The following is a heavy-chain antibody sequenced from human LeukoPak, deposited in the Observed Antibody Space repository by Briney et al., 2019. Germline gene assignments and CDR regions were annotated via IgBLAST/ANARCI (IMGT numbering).Heavy chain of an antibody. CDR1: GGSISSGGYY. J-gene: IGHJ2*01. D-gene: IGHD6-13*01. Sequence: SETLSLTCAVSGGSISSGGYYWSWIRQPPGKGLEWIGYIYYSGSTNYNPSLKSRVTISVDTSKNQFSLKLSSVTAADTAVYYCARDSAAGYWYFDLWGRGTLVTVSS. CDR2: IYYSGST. V-gene: IGHV4-61*08. CDR3: ARDSAAGYWYFDL.